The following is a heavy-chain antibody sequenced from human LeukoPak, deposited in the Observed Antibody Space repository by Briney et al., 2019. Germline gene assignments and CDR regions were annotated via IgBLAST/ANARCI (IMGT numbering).Heavy chain of an antibody. CDR1: DGSFSAYY. CDR2: INHSGRT. D-gene: IGHD5/OR15-5a*01. V-gene: IGHV4-34*01. Sequence: PSETLSLTCAVYDGSFSAYYWSWIRQPPGKGLEWIGEINHSGRTNYDASLKSRVTISVDTSKNQFSLKMSYVTAADTAVYYCARSPRYSVYDYGSDYWGRGILVTVSS. J-gene: IGHJ4*02. CDR3: ARSPRYSVYDYGSDY.